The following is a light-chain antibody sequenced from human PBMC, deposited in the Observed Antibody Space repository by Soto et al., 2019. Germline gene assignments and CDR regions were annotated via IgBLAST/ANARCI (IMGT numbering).Light chain of an antibody. CDR3: CSYAGSSTFYV. CDR2: EGS. J-gene: IGLJ1*01. Sequence: QSVLTQPASVSGSLGQSITISCTGTSSDVGAYNYVSWYQQQPGKAPKLMIYEGSKRPSGVSNRFSGSKSGNTASLTISGLQAEDEADYYCCSYAGSSTFYVFGTGTKVTVL. CDR1: SSDVGAYNY. V-gene: IGLV2-23*01.